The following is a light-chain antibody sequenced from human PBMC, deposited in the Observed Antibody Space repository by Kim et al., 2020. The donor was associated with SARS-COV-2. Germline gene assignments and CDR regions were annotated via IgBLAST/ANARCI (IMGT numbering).Light chain of an antibody. CDR1: QTISSSY. CDR2: GAS. CDR3: QQYGSSPPIT. V-gene: IGKV3-20*01. J-gene: IGKJ5*01. Sequence: PAETATLPCRASQTISSSYLLWDHQKPGQDPGLLLYGASSRATGVPDRFSGSVSGTDFTLTISRLEPEDFAVYYCQQYGSSPPITFGQGTQLEIK.